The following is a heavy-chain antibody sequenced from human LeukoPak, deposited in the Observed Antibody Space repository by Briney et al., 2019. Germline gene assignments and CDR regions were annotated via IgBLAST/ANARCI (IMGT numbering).Heavy chain of an antibody. CDR3: ATAVASSSGWYADY. J-gene: IGHJ4*02. D-gene: IGHD6-19*01. Sequence: GGSLRLSCAASGFTFRSYGMHWVRQAPGKGLEWVAVIWYDGSNKYYADSVKGRFTVSRDNSKNTLYLQMDSLRAEDTAVYYCATAVASSSGWYADYWGQGTLVTVSS. CDR1: GFTFRSYG. CDR2: IWYDGSNK. V-gene: IGHV3-33*01.